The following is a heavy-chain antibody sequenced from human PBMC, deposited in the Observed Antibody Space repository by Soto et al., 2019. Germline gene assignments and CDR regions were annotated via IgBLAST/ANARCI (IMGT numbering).Heavy chain of an antibody. CDR3: AKEGYCSGGSCSRPVDY. D-gene: IGHD2-15*01. J-gene: IGHJ4*02. V-gene: IGHV3-30*18. CDR1: GFTFSSYG. CDR2: ISYDGSNK. Sequence: GGSLRLSCAASGFTFSSYGMHWVRQAPGKGLEWVAVISYDGSNKYYADSVKGRFTISRDNSKNTMYLQMNSLRAEDTAVYYCAKEGYCSGGSCSRPVDYWGQGTLVTVSS.